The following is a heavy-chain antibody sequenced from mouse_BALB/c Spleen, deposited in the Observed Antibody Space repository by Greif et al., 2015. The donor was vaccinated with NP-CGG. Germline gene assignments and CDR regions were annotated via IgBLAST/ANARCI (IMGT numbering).Heavy chain of an antibody. CDR1: GFNIKDYY. CDR2: IDPENGDT. Sequence: EVKLMESGAELVRSGASVKLSCTASGFNIKDYYMHWVKRRPEQGLEWIGWIDPENGDTEYAPKFQGKATMTADTSSNTAYLQLSSLTSEDTAVYYCNAGLRLYYYAMDYWGQGTSVTVSS. J-gene: IGHJ4*01. D-gene: IGHD2-2*01. V-gene: IGHV14-4*02. CDR3: NAGLRLYYYAMDY.